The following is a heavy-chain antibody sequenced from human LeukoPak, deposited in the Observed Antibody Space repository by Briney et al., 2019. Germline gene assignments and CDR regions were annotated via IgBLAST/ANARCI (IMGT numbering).Heavy chain of an antibody. CDR3: ARCYYDSSGYYFIDY. D-gene: IGHD3-22*01. J-gene: IGHJ4*02. CDR1: GYTFTGYY. CDR2: INPNSGGT. V-gene: IGHV1-2*06. Sequence: ASVKVSCKASGYTFTGYYMHWVRQAPGQGLEWMGRINPNSGGTNYEQKFQGRVTTTSETYISTDYMELSRLSSDDTAVYYCARCYYDSSGYYFIDYWGQGTLVTVSS.